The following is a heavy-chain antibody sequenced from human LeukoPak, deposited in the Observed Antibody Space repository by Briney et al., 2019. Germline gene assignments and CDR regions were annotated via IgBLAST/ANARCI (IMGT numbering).Heavy chain of an antibody. CDR2: INTNTGNP. CDR3: ARDLSDNTDYFYVGDAFDI. CDR1: GYTFTSYA. J-gene: IGHJ3*02. Sequence: ASVKVSCKASGYTFTSYAMNWVRQAPGQGLEWMGWINTNTGNPTYAQGFTGRFVFSLDTSVSTAYLQISSLKAEDTAVYYCARDLSDNTDYFYVGDAFDIWGQGTMVTVSS. D-gene: IGHD3-22*01. V-gene: IGHV7-4-1*02.